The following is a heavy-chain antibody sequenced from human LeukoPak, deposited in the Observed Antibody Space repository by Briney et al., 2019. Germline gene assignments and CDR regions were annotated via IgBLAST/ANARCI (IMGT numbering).Heavy chain of an antibody. CDR1: GGSISSYY. V-gene: IGHV4-59*01. D-gene: IGHD6-19*01. CDR3: ARGARGWQYYFDY. J-gene: IGHJ4*02. CDR2: IYYSGST. Sequence: SETLSLTCTVSGGSISSYYWSWIRQPPGKGLEWLGYIYYSGSTNCNPSLKSRVTISVDSSKNQFSLKLSSVTAADTAVYYCARGARGWQYYFDYWGQGTLVTVSS.